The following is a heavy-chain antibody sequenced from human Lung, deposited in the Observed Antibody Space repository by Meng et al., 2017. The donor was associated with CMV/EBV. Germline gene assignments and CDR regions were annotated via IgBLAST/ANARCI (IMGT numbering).Heavy chain of an antibody. J-gene: IGHJ4*02. CDR1: GCAFSSYA. CDR3: AKEPTYQRYSGSYLDY. Sequence: SSGCAFSSYAMTWVRQAPGKGLEGVSVISGGGGTTDFADSVKGRFTISRDNSKNTLYLQMFSLRAEDTAVYYCAKEPTYQRYSGSYLDYWGQGXLVTVSS. V-gene: IGHV3-23*01. CDR2: ISGGGGTT. D-gene: IGHD1-26*01.